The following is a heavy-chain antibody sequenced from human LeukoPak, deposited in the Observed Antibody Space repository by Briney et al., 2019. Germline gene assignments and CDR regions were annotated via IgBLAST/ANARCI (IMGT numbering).Heavy chain of an antibody. CDR1: GFTFSSYE. CDR2: ISSSGSSI. V-gene: IGHV3-48*03. D-gene: IGHD6-19*01. CDR3: ARGSGWYGNYFDP. J-gene: IGHJ5*02. Sequence: PGGSLRLSCAASGFTFSSYEMNWVSQAPGKGLEWVSYISSSGSSIYYADSVKGRFTISRDNAKKSLYLQMNSLRVDDTAVYYCARGSGWYGNYFDPWGQGTLVTVSS.